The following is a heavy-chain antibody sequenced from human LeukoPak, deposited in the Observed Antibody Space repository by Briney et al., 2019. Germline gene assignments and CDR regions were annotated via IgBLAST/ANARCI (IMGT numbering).Heavy chain of an antibody. V-gene: IGHV3-7*01. CDR2: IKQDGSEK. Sequence: GGSLRLSCAASGFTFSSYWMSWVRQAPGKGLEWVANIKQDGSEKYYVDSVKGRFTISRDNAKNSLYLQMNSLRAEDTAVYYCARDTDYYDSSGYHPGGGELFDYWGQGTLVTVSS. CDR3: ARDTDYYDSSGYHPGGGELFDY. D-gene: IGHD3-22*01. CDR1: GFTFSSYW. J-gene: IGHJ4*02.